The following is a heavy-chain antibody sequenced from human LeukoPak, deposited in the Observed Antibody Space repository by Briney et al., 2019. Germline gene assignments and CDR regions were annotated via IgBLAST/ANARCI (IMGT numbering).Heavy chain of an antibody. J-gene: IGHJ4*02. V-gene: IGHV3-30-3*01. CDR2: ISYDGSNK. Sequence: GRSLRLSCAASGFTFSSYAMHWVRQDPGEGLEWVAVISYDGSNKYYADSVKGRFTISRDNSKNTLYLQMDSLRAEDTAVYFCARDPEMATISAFDCWGQGTLVTVSS. CDR3: ARDPEMATISAFDC. D-gene: IGHD5-24*01. CDR1: GFTFSSYA.